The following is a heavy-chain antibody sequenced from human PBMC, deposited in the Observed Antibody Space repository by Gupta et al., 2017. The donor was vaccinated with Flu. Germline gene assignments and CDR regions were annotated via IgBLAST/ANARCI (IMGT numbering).Heavy chain of an antibody. D-gene: IGHD1-26*01. CDR2: IFSNDEK. CDR1: GLSLSQAPMG. J-gene: IGHJ3*01. Sequence: QVTLKESGPVLVKPTETLTLTCTVSGLSLSQAPMGVSWIRQPPGKALEWLVHIFSNDEKFHNTSMKSRLTISKDTSKSQVVLTLTNMDPVETATYYCARTRRGALRDAFDVWSQGTMVIVSS. V-gene: IGHV2-26*01. CDR3: ARTRRGALRDAFDV.